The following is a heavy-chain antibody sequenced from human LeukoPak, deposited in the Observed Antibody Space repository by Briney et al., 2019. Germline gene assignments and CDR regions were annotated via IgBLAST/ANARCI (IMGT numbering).Heavy chain of an antibody. CDR2: IRSRRYGGTT. CDR3: TRISSSPAALYYYYMDV. J-gene: IGHJ6*03. Sequence: GGSLRLSCTASGFIFGDIPLNWVRQAPGKGLEGVGLIRSRRYGGTTEYVASVNGRFSISRDDSKNIVYLQMNSLRDEDTAVYFCTRISSSPAALYYYYMDVWGKGIPVTVSS. V-gene: IGHV3-49*04. D-gene: IGHD6-6*01. CDR1: GFIFGDIP.